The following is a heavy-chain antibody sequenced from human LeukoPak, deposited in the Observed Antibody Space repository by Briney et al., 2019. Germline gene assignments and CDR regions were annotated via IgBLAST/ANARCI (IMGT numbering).Heavy chain of an antibody. CDR2: ISSSSSYI. CDR3: ARALIGYYFDY. V-gene: IGHV3-21*01. D-gene: IGHD2-8*01. J-gene: IGHJ4*02. CDR1: GFSLSNYG. Sequence: PGGSLRLSCAASGFSLSNYGMTWVRQAPGKGLEWVSSISSSSSYIYYADSVEGRFTISRDNSKNTLYLQMNSLRAEDTAVYYCARALIGYYFDYWGQGTLVTVSS.